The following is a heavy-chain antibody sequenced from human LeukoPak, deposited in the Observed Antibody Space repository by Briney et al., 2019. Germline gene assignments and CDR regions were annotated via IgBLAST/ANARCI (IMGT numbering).Heavy chain of an antibody. D-gene: IGHD3-22*01. CDR3: AKDWNYDSSGYYLY. Sequence: GRSLRLSCAASGFTFSSYAMSWVRQAPGKGLEWVSGISGSGGSTYYADSVKGRFTISRDNSKNTLNLQMKSLRAEDTAVYYCAKDWNYDSSGYYLYWGQGTLVTVSS. J-gene: IGHJ4*02. CDR2: ISGSGGST. CDR1: GFTFSSYA. V-gene: IGHV3-23*01.